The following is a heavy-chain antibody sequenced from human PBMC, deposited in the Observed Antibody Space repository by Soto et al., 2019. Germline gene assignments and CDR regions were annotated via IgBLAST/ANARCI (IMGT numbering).Heavy chain of an antibody. Sequence: RASVKVSCKASGGTFSSYAISWVRQAPGQGLEWMGGIIPIFGTANYAQKFQGRVTITADKSTSTAYMELSSLRSEDTAVYYCARSGDYYGSGTPVPYFDYWGQGTLVTVSS. J-gene: IGHJ4*02. CDR1: GGTFSSYA. D-gene: IGHD3-10*01. CDR3: ARSGDYYGSGTPVPYFDY. V-gene: IGHV1-69*06. CDR2: IIPIFGTA.